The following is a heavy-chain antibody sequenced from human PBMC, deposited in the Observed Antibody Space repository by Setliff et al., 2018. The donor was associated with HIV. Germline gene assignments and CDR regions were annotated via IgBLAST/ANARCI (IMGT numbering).Heavy chain of an antibody. CDR1: GGSISSSNYY. CDR3: ARHGVDDTSANYFRFGVHDH. D-gene: IGHD3-22*01. CDR2: IYYSGST. Sequence: SETLSLTCTVSGGSISSSNYYWGWIRQPPGKGLEWIGSIYYSGSTYYNPSLKSRVTISVDTSKNQFSLKLSSVTAADTAVYYCARHGVDDTSANYFRFGVHDHWGQGTLVTDSS. J-gene: IGHJ4*02. V-gene: IGHV4-39*01.